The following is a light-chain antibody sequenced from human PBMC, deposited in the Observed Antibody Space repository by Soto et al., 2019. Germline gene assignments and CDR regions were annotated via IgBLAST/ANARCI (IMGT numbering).Light chain of an antibody. CDR2: DVS. CDR1: SSDVGGYNY. V-gene: IGLV2-14*01. Sequence: QSVLTQPASVSGSPGQSITISCTGTSSDVGGYNYVSWYQQHPGKAPKLMIYDVSNRPSGVSNRFSGSKSGNTASLTISGLQAEDEADYYCSSYTSSSTQVFGTGTEVTVL. J-gene: IGLJ1*01. CDR3: SSYTSSSTQV.